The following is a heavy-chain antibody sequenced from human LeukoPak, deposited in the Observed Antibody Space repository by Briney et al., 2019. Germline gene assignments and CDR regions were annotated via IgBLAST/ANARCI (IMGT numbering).Heavy chain of an antibody. Sequence: GGSLRLSCAASGFTFSSYSMNWVRQAPGKGLEWISYIGISSGNTKYADSVKGRFTISGDKAKNSLYLQMNSLRVEDTAVYYCARDTKYAFDNWGQGTLVTVSS. CDR2: IGISSGNT. CDR1: GFTFSSYS. J-gene: IGHJ4*02. D-gene: IGHD2-2*01. V-gene: IGHV3-48*01. CDR3: ARDTKYAFDN.